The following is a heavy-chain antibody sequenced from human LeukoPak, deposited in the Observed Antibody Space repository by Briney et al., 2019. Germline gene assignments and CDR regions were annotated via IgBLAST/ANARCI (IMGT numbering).Heavy chain of an antibody. CDR3: ARGINVGATSY. Sequence: SETLSLTCTVSGGSISTYYWSWVRKSPGKGLEWIGCVQYSGNTKYNPLFKSRVTISVDTSKNQFALRLSSVTTADTAMYFCARGINVGATSYWGQGTLVTVSA. J-gene: IGHJ4*02. CDR2: VQYSGNT. CDR1: GGSISTYY. V-gene: IGHV4-59*01. D-gene: IGHD1-26*01.